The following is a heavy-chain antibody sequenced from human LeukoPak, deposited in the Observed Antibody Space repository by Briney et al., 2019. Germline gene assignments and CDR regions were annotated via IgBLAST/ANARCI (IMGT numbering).Heavy chain of an antibody. J-gene: IGHJ2*01. D-gene: IGHD5-24*01. CDR3: ARGWLQPYWYFDL. CDR1: GYTFSNDG. CDR2: ISPYNGNT. Sequence: ASLKLSCKASGYTFSNDGISWVRHVPGQGLLWMGLISPYNGNTDYAQKLQGRVTMTTDTSTTTGYMELRSLRSDDTAVYYCARGWLQPYWYFDLWGRGTVVTVSS. V-gene: IGHV1-18*01.